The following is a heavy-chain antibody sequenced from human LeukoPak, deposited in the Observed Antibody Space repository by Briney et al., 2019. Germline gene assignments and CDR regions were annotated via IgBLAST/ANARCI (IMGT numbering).Heavy chain of an antibody. D-gene: IGHD1-26*01. J-gene: IGHJ5*02. V-gene: IGHV4-59*01. CDR3: ARLLAAPGWFDP. CDR2: IYYSGST. Sequence: SETLSLTCTVSGGSISSYYWSWVRQPPGKGLEWIGYIYYSGSTNYNPSLKSRVTISVDTSKNQFSLKLSSVTAADTAVYYCARLLAAPGWFDPWGQGTLVTVSS. CDR1: GGSISSYY.